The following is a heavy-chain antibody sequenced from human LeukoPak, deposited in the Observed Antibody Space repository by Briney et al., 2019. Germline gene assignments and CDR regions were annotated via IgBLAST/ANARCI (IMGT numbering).Heavy chain of an antibody. CDR3: ARDLYYYDSSGDIEDY. CDR1: GYTFTGYY. V-gene: IGHV1-2*06. J-gene: IGHJ4*02. Sequence: GASVKVSCKASGYTFTGYYMHWVRQAPGQGLEWMGRINPNSGGTNYAQKFQGRVTMTMDTSISTAYMELSRLRSDDTAVYYCARDLYYYDSSGDIEDYWGQGTLVTVSS. D-gene: IGHD3-22*01. CDR2: INPNSGGT.